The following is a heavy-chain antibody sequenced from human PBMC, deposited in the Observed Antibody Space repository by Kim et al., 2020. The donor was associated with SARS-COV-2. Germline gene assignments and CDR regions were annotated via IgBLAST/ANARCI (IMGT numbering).Heavy chain of an antibody. D-gene: IGHD2-2*01. CDR3: ARNADHCSSTSCWVRYFDY. V-gene: IGHV1-46*01. CDR1: GYTFTSYY. CDR2: INPSGGST. J-gene: IGHJ4*02. Sequence: ASVKVSCKASGYTFTSYYMHWVRQAPGQGLEWMGIINPSGGSTSYAQKFQGRVTMTRDTSTSTVYMELSSLRSEDTAVYYCARNADHCSSTSCWVRYFDYWGQGTLVTVSS.